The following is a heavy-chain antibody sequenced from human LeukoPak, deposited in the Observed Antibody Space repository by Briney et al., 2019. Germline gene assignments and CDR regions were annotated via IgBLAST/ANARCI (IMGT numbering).Heavy chain of an antibody. CDR3: ARAPEPTYYDFWSGPQGNAFDI. Sequence: SVKVSCKASGYTFTSYGISWVRQAPGQGLEWMGGIIPIFGTANYAQKFQGRVTITADESTSTAYMELSSLRSEDTAVYYCARAPEPTYYDFWSGPQGNAFDIWGQGTMVTVSS. CDR2: IIPIFGTA. V-gene: IGHV1-69*13. D-gene: IGHD3-3*01. J-gene: IGHJ3*02. CDR1: GYTFTSYG.